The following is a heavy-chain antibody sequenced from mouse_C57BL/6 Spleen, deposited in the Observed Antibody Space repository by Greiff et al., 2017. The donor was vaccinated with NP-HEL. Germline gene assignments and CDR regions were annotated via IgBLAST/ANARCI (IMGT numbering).Heavy chain of an antibody. V-gene: IGHV1-81*01. CDR2: IYPRSGNT. D-gene: IGHD1-1*01. CDR3: AGITTVVATEGYYAMDY. Sequence: VQLQESGAELARPGASVKLSCKASGYTFTSYGISWVKQRTGQGLEWIGEIYPRSGNTYYNEKFKGKATLTADKSSSTAYMELRSLTSEDSAVYFCAGITTVVATEGYYAMDYWGQGTSVTVSS. CDR1: GYTFTSYG. J-gene: IGHJ4*01.